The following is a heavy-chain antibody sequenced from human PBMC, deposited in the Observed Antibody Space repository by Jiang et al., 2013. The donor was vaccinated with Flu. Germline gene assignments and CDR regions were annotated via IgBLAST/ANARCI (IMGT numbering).Heavy chain of an antibody. Sequence: QSGSELKKPGASVKVSCKASGYTFTSYAMNWVRQAPGQGLEWMGWINTNTGNPTYAQGFTGRFVFSLDTSVSTAYLQICSLKAEDTAVYYCARAGSGLWLRYYYGMDVWGKGTTVTVSS. CDR2: INTNTGNP. D-gene: IGHD5-18*01. CDR3: ARAGSGLWLRYYYGMDV. V-gene: IGHV7-4-1*01. CDR1: GYTFTSYA. J-gene: IGHJ6*04.